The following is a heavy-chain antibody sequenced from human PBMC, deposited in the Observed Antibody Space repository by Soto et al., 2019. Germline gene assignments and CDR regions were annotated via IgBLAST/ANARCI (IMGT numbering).Heavy chain of an antibody. CDR2: IYYSGST. V-gene: IGHV4-31*03. Sequence: PSETLSLTCTVSGGSISSGGYYWSWIRQHPGKGLEWIGYIYYSGSTYYNPSLKSRVTISVDTSKNQFSLKLSSVTAADTAVYYCARGIPAAIPWFDPWGQGTLVTVSS. D-gene: IGHD2-2*01. CDR1: GGSISSGGYY. CDR3: ARGIPAAIPWFDP. J-gene: IGHJ5*02.